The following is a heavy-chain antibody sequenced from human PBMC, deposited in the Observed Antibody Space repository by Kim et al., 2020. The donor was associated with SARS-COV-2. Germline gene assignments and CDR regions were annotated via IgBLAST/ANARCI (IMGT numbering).Heavy chain of an antibody. CDR2: ISGSGGST. J-gene: IGHJ6*02. CDR1: GFTFSSYA. D-gene: IGHD3-16*01. CDR3: AKDRILITFGGVSRYYGMDV. V-gene: IGHV3-23*01. Sequence: GGSLRLSCAASGFTFSSYAMSWVRQAPGKGLEWVSAISGSGGSTYYADSVKGRFTISRDNSKNTLYLQMNSLRAEDTAVYYCAKDRILITFGGVSRYYGMDVWGQGTTVTVSS.